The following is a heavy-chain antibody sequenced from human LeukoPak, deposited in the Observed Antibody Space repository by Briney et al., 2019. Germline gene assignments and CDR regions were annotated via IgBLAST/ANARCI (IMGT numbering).Heavy chain of an antibody. J-gene: IGHJ4*02. CDR2: INQVGNET. Sequence: LPGGSLRLSCAPSALTFSSYCTTSVPQGPGRGLERVANINQVGNETSYADPVKGRSTNSRDNAKNSLFLQMNSRRAEDTAVYYCARDYGDYWGQGTLVTVSA. D-gene: IGHD3-10*01. V-gene: IGHV3-7*01. CDR3: ARDYGDY. CDR1: ALTFSSYC.